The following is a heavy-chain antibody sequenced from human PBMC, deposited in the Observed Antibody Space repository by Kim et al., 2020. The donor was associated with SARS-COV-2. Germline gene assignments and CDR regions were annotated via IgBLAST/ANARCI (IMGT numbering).Heavy chain of an antibody. D-gene: IGHD3-10*01. Sequence: SVKGRFPTSSDNSKNTQYLQMNSLRAEDTAVYYCAKGTYYYGSARGYFDYWGQGTLVTVSS. J-gene: IGHJ4*02. V-gene: IGHV3-23*01. CDR3: AKGTYYYGSARGYFDY.